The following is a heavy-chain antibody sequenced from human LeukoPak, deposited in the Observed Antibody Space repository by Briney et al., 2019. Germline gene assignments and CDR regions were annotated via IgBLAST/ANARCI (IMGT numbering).Heavy chain of an antibody. D-gene: IGHD3-22*01. Sequence: ASVKVSCKASGGTFSSYAISWVQQAPGQGLEWMGRIIPILGIANYAQKFQGRVTITADKSTSTAYMELSSLRSEDTAVYYCASSYYDSSGSLFDPWGQGTLVTVSS. J-gene: IGHJ5*02. V-gene: IGHV1-69*04. CDR1: GGTFSSYA. CDR2: IIPILGIA. CDR3: ASSYYDSSGSLFDP.